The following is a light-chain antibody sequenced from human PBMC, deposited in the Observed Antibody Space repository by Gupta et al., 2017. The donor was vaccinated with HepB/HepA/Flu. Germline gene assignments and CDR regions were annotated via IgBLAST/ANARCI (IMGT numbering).Light chain of an antibody. CDR2: DAS. Sequence: EIVLTQSPATLSLSPGERATLSCRASQSLTTYLAWYQQRPGQAPRLLIYDASNRATGIPARFSGSGSGTEFTLTISSLEPEDFAIYYCQQRGNCPCTFGQGTLMHIK. J-gene: IGKJ5*01. CDR3: QQRGNCPCT. V-gene: IGKV3-11*01. CDR1: QSLTTY.